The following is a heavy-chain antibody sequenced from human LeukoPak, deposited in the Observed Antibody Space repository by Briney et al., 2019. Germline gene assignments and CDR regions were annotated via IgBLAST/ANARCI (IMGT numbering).Heavy chain of an antibody. CDR1: GGSISSYY. CDR3: ARDLYGGNSEDWFDP. CDR2: IYTSGRT. Sequence: PSETLSLTFTVSGGSISSYYWSSIRQPAGKGLEWIRRIYTSGRTNYNPSLKSRVTMSVDTSKNQFSLKLSSVTAADTAVYYCARDLYGGNSEDWFDPWGQGTLVTVSS. V-gene: IGHV4-4*07. J-gene: IGHJ5*02. D-gene: IGHD4-23*01.